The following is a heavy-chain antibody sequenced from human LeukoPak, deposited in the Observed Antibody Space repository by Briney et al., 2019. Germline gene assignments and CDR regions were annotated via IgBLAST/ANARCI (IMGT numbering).Heavy chain of an antibody. CDR1: GYTFTSYG. Sequence: GASVRVSCKASGYTFTSYGISWVRQAPGQGLEWMGWISAYNGNRNSAQTLQGRVTIIPDTSTSTPYMELRSLSSDATAVYYCSIDRPYSSSWNWFDPWGQGPLVTVSS. V-gene: IGHV1-18*01. D-gene: IGHD6-13*01. J-gene: IGHJ5*02. CDR2: ISAYNGNR. CDR3: SIDRPYSSSWNWFDP.